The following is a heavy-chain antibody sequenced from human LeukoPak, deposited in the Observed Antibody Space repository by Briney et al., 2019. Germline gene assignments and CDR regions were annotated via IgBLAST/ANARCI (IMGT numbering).Heavy chain of an antibody. CDR3: ARNANGVCDY. Sequence: SETLSLTCTVSGGSITRGLYSWGWIRQPPGKGLEWIGTIYYSGSNARNPSLKSRVTMSLDTSKNQFSLSLTSVTAADTALYYCARNANGVCDYWGQGTLVSVSS. J-gene: IGHJ4*02. D-gene: IGHD2-8*01. CDR2: IYYSGSN. V-gene: IGHV4-39*01. CDR1: GGSITRGLYS.